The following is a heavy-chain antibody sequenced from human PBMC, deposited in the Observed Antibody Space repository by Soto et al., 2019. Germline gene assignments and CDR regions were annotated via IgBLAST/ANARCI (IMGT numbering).Heavy chain of an antibody. CDR3: ARARDGNNPLDY. J-gene: IGHJ4*01. Sequence: EVQLVESGGALVHPGGSLRLSCAVSGFPFRSYEMNWVRQAPGKGPEWVSYITSSSDAIYYAASVKGRFTVSRDNAKNSLYLQMNSLRAEDTAVYYCARARDGNNPLDYWGQRTLVTVSS. CDR2: ITSSSDAI. D-gene: IGHD1-1*01. CDR1: GFPFRSYE. V-gene: IGHV3-48*03.